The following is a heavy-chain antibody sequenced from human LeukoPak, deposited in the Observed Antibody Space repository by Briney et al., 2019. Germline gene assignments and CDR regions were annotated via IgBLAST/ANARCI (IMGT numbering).Heavy chain of an antibody. CDR3: VRGLSGVSSWYFDL. CDR2: ISSSSSYI. V-gene: IGHV3-21*04. J-gene: IGHJ2*01. D-gene: IGHD7-27*01. Sequence: TGGSLRLSCAASGFTFSSYSMNWVRQAPGKGLEWVSSISSSSSYIYYADSVKGRFTISRDISKNTLYLQMNDLGAEDTALYYCVRGLSGVSSWYFDLWGRGPLVSVSS. CDR1: GFTFSSYS.